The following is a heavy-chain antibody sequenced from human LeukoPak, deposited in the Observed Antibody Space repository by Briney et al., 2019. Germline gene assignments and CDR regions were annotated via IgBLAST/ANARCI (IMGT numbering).Heavy chain of an antibody. D-gene: IGHD3-22*01. V-gene: IGHV3-7*03. CDR3: AKDSLDYYDSSGYYYYYGMDV. Sequence: PGGSLRLSCAASGFTFSSHWMSWVRQAPGKGLEWVANIKQDGSEKYYVDSVKGRFTISRDNAKNSLYLQMNSLRAEDTAVYYCAKDSLDYYDSSGYYYYYGMDVWGQGTTVTVSS. CDR2: IKQDGSEK. CDR1: GFTFSSHW. J-gene: IGHJ6*02.